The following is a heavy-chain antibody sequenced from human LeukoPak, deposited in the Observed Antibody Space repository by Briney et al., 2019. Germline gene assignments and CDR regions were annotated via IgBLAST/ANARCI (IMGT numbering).Heavy chain of an antibody. CDR3: ARGRGRTSYGSGSYYNSPLPYMDV. Sequence: SETLSLTCAVYGGSFSGYYWSWIRQPPGKGLEWIGEINHSGSTNYNPSLKSRVTISVDTSKNQFSLKLSSVTAADTAVYYCARGRGRTSYGSGSYYNSPLPYMDVWGKGTTVTVSS. CDR2: INHSGST. D-gene: IGHD3-10*01. V-gene: IGHV4-34*01. CDR1: GGSFSGYY. J-gene: IGHJ6*03.